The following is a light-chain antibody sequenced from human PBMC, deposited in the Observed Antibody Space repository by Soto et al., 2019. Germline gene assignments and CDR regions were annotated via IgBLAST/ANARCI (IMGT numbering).Light chain of an antibody. V-gene: IGKV3-20*01. CDR1: QSVSNIY. J-gene: IGKJ1*01. CDR3: KQYGSSGT. Sequence: EIVLTQSPGALSLSPGERPTLSCRASQSVSNIYLAWYRQKPGQAPRLLIYGASTGPTGIPDGFSGRGPGTDFPFTISRLEPEDFAVYYCKQYGSSGTFGQGTKV. CDR2: GAS.